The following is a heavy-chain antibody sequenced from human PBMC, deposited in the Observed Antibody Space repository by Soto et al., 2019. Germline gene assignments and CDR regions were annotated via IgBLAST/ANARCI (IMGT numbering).Heavy chain of an antibody. Sequence: GGSLRLSCAASGFTFSSYAMHWVRQAPGKGLEWVAVISYDGSNKYYADSVKGRFTISRDNSKNTLYLQMNSLRAEDTAVYYCARAPNYYDSSGYHYWGQGTLVTVSS. D-gene: IGHD3-22*01. J-gene: IGHJ4*02. CDR2: ISYDGSNK. CDR1: GFTFSSYA. CDR3: ARAPNYYDSSGYHY. V-gene: IGHV3-30-3*01.